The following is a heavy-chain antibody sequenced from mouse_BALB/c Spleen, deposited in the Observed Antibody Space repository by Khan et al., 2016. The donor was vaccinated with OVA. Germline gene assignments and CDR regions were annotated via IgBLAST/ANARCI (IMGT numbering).Heavy chain of an antibody. CDR3: ARVRYPVPFAY. Sequence: VQLQESGPGLVAPSQSLSITCTVSGFSLTGYGVNWVRQPPGKGLEWLGMIWGDGTTDYNSALKSRLSISKANSKSQVFLKMNSLQTDDTARYYCARVRYPVPFAYWCQGTLVTVSA. D-gene: IGHD2-14*01. J-gene: IGHJ3*01. V-gene: IGHV2-6-7*01. CDR1: GFSLTGYG. CDR2: IWGDGTT.